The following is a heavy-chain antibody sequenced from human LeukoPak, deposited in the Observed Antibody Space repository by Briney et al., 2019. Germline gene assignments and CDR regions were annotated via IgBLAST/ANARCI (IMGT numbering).Heavy chain of an antibody. D-gene: IGHD4-17*01. Sequence: GGSLRLSCAASGFTFSSNYMSWVRQAPGKGLEWVSVIYSGGSTYYADSVKGRFTISRDNSKNTLYLQMNSLRAEDTAVYYCARGGYGDYVNDYWGQGTLVTVSS. J-gene: IGHJ4*02. CDR2: IYSGGST. CDR3: ARGGYGDYVNDY. V-gene: IGHV3-53*01. CDR1: GFTFSSNY.